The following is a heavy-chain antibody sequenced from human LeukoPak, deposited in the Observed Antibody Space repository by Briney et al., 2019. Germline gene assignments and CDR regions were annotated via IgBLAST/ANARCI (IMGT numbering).Heavy chain of an antibody. J-gene: IGHJ6*03. CDR3: ARDPSPRTSYYYYYMDV. CDR1: GFTFSSYW. D-gene: IGHD2-2*01. Sequence: GGSLRLSCAASGFTFSSYWMHWVRQAPGKGLVWVSRINSDGSSTSYADSVKGRFTISRDNAKNSLHLQMNSLRVEDTAVYYCARDPSPRTSYYYYYMDVWGKGTTVTVSS. V-gene: IGHV3-74*01. CDR2: INSDGSST.